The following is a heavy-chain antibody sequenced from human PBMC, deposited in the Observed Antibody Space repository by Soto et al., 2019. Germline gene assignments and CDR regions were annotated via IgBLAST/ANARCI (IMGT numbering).Heavy chain of an antibody. D-gene: IGHD6-6*01. CDR3: ATGRAARPVAY. CDR1: GYTLTDYY. J-gene: IGHJ4*02. V-gene: IGHV1-69*01. CDR2: INPIFGTA. Sequence: QVQLVQSGAEVKKPGASVKVSCKASGYTLTDYYLHWVRQAPGQGLEWMGWINPIFGTANYAQKFQGRVTITADESTSTAYMELSSLRSEDTAVYYCATGRAARPVAYWGQGTLVTVSS.